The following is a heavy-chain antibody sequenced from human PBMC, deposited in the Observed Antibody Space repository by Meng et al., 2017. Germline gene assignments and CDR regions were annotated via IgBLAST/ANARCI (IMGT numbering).Heavy chain of an antibody. D-gene: IGHD3-9*01. CDR3: ARGLYDILTGYSIANFDY. Sequence: LTGAASGFTFSSYEMNWARQAPGKGLEWVSYISSSGSTIYYADSVKGRFTISRDNAKNSLYLQMNSLRAEDTAVYYCARGLYDILTGYSIANFDYWGQGTLVTVSS. J-gene: IGHJ4*02. V-gene: IGHV3-48*03. CDR2: ISSSGSTI. CDR1: GFTFSSYE.